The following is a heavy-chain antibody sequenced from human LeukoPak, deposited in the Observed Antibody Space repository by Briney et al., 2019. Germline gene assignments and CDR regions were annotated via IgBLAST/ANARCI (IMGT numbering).Heavy chain of an antibody. Sequence: GGSLRLSCAASGFTFSSYGMHWVRQAPGKGLEWVAVISYDGSNKYYADSVKGRFTISRDNSKNTLYLQMNNLRAEDTAVYYCAKSDILTGYLNPFDYWGQGTLVTVSS. D-gene: IGHD3-9*01. V-gene: IGHV3-30*18. CDR3: AKSDILTGYLNPFDY. CDR2: ISYDGSNK. CDR1: GFTFSSYG. J-gene: IGHJ4*02.